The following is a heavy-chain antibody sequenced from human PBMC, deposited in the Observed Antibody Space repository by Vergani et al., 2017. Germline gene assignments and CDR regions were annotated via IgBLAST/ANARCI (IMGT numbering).Heavy chain of an antibody. V-gene: IGHV5-51*01. CDR3: ARHTVPKGVREAFDI. CDR1: EYSFGNYW. Sequence: EVELVPSGPEMRKPGESLKISCKGSEYSFGNYWIGWVRQMPGKGLEWMGIIYPADSDTRYSPSFQGQVTISADKSISTAFLQWDSLKASDTALYYCARHTVPKGVREAFDIWGQGTMVTVSS. D-gene: IGHD4/OR15-4a*01. CDR2: IYPADSDT. J-gene: IGHJ3*02.